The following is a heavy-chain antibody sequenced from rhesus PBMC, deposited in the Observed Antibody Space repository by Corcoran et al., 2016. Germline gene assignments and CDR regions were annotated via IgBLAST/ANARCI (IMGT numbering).Heavy chain of an antibody. Sequence: QVRLQESGPGLVKSSETLSLTCAVSGGSMSESSFWTWIRLPPGGGLEWIGNIYANSVTTYNPSLKSRVTISKDTSNNQFFLKVTSVTAADTAVYYCASPFERGRFEVWGAGILVTVSS. V-gene: IGHV4S9*01. CDR1: GGSMSESSF. CDR2: IYANSVTT. CDR3: ASPFERGRFEV. J-gene: IGHJ5-1*01. D-gene: IGHD3-34*01.